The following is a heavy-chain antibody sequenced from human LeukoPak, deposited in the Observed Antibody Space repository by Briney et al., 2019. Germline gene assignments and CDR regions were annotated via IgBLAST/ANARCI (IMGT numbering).Heavy chain of an antibody. D-gene: IGHD3-22*01. CDR1: GFTFSSYG. CDR3: ARDSDYYDSSGYYGY. J-gene: IGHJ4*02. CDR2: ISYDGSNK. Sequence: PGRSLRLSCAASGFTFSSYGMHWVRQAPGKGLEWVAVISYDGSNKYYADSVKGRFTISRDNAKNSLYLQMNSLRAEDTAVYYCARDSDYYDSSGYYGYWGQGTLVTVSS. V-gene: IGHV3-30*03.